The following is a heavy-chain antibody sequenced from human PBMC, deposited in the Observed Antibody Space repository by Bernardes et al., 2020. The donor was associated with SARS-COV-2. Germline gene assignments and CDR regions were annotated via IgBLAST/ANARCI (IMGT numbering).Heavy chain of an antibody. CDR2: IDPSDSYT. V-gene: IGHV5-10-1*01. J-gene: IGHJ5*02. Sequence: GDSLKISCKGSGYSFTSYWISWVRQMPGKGLEWMGRIDPSDSYTNYSPSFQGHVTISADKSISTAYLQWSSLKASDTAMYYCARHGGDGITIFGVVIIGWFDPWGQGTLVTVSS. D-gene: IGHD3-3*01. CDR1: GYSFTSYW. CDR3: ARHGGDGITIFGVVIIGWFDP.